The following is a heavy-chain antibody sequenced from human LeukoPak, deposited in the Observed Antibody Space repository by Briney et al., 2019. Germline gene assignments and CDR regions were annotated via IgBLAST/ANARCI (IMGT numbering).Heavy chain of an antibody. D-gene: IGHD3-9*01. CDR1: GFTFSSYW. J-gene: IGHJ4*02. CDR3: ARELRYFDWLSDY. CDR2: IKQDGSEK. V-gene: IGHV3-7*01. Sequence: GGSLRLSCAASGFTFSSYWMSWVRQAPGKGLEWVANIKQDGSEKYYVDSVKGRFTISRDNAKNSLYLQMNSLRAKDTAVYYCARELRYFDWLSDYWGQGTLVTVSS.